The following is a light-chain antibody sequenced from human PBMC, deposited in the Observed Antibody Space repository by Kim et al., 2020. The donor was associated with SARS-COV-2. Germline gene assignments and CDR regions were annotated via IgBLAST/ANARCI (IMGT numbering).Light chain of an antibody. Sequence: EIVLTQSPATLSLSPGERATLSCRASQSVSGYFAWYQQKPGQAPRLLIYGASNRAADIPARFSGSGSGTDFSLTISSLEPEDFAVYYCQQRGNWPVTFGQGTRLEIK. J-gene: IGKJ5*01. CDR3: QQRGNWPVT. CDR1: QSVSGY. V-gene: IGKV3-11*01. CDR2: GAS.